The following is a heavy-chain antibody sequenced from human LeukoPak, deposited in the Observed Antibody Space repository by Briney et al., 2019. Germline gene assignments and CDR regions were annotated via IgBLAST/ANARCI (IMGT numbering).Heavy chain of an antibody. CDR2: ISSSSSTI. V-gene: IGHV3-48*04. CDR1: GFTFSSYS. D-gene: IGHD3-9*01. Sequence: GGSLRLSCAASGFTFSSYSMNWVRQAPGKGLEWASYISSSSSTIYYADSVKGRFTISRDNAKNSLYLQMNSLRAEDTAVYYCARAADILTGYYKNWFDPWGQGTLVTVSS. CDR3: ARAADILTGYYKNWFDP. J-gene: IGHJ5*02.